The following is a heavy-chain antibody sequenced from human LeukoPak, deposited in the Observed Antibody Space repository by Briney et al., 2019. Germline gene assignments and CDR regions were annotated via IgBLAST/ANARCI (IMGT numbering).Heavy chain of an antibody. Sequence: PGGSLRLSCAASGFTFSSYGMHWVRQAPGKGLEWVAVISYDGSDEYTADSVKGRFTISRDNSKNTLYLQMNSLRAEDTAVYYCVRDGSVMVNPTYYFDYWGQGTLVTVSS. CDR2: ISYDGSDE. CDR1: GFTFSSYG. J-gene: IGHJ4*02. D-gene: IGHD3-22*01. CDR3: VRDGSVMVNPTYYFDY. V-gene: IGHV3-30*03.